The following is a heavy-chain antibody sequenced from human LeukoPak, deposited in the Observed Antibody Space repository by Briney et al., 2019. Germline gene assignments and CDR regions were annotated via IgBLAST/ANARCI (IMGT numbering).Heavy chain of an antibody. CDR2: IKQDGSEQ. J-gene: IGHJ4*02. Sequence: PGGSLRLSCAASGFTFTNYWMSWVRQAPGKGLEWVGNIKQDGSEQYYLGSVKGRFTISRDNAENSLYLQLSSLRAEDTALYYCAREGTTEFDSWGQGILVTVSS. D-gene: IGHD1-1*01. CDR1: GFTFTNYW. CDR3: AREGTTEFDS. V-gene: IGHV3-7*01.